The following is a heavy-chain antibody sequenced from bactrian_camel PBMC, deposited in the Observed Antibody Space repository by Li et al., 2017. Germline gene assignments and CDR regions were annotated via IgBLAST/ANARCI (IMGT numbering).Heavy chain of an antibody. V-gene: IGHV3S6*01. CDR3: TRDGSGWYLVY. J-gene: IGHJ4*01. Sequence: HVQLVESGGGLVEPGGSPRLSCAASGFTFSMHWMYWVRQAPGKGLEWVSSIYADGSNTYYADSVKGRFTSPRDNAKNTVYLQMNSLKPEDTAVYFCTRDGSGWYLVYLGQGTQVTVS. CDR2: IYADGSNT. D-gene: IGHD6*01. CDR1: GFTFSMHW.